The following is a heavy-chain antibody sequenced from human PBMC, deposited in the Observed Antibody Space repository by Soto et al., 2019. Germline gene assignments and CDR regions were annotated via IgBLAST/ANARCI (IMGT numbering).Heavy chain of an antibody. J-gene: IGHJ4*02. CDR3: ARGFGFYDFWSGYLDY. CDR1: GFTFSDYY. D-gene: IGHD3-3*01. V-gene: IGHV3-11*01. Sequence: GESLKISCAASGFTFSDYYMSWIRQAPGKGLEWVSYISSSGSTIYYADSVKGRFTISRDNAKNSLYLQMNSLRAEDTAVYYCARGFGFYDFWSGYLDYWGQGTLVTVSS. CDR2: ISSSGSTI.